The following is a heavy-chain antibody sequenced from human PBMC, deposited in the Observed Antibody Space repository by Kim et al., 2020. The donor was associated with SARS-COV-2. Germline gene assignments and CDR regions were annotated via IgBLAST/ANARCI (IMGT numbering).Heavy chain of an antibody. CDR1: GLTFRNYG. Sequence: GGSLRLSCAASGLTFRNYGMHWVRQAPGKGLEWVAVISADGSNKYYADSVKGRFTISRDNSKNTLYLQMNSLRAEDTAVYYCAKGGMTTPNDHDYWGQGTLVTVSS. V-gene: IGHV3-30*18. CDR2: ISADGSNK. D-gene: IGHD1-1*01. J-gene: IGHJ4*02. CDR3: AKGGMTTPNDHDY.